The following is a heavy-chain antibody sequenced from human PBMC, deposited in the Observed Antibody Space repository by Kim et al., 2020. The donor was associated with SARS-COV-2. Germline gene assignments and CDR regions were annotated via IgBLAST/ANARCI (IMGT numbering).Heavy chain of an antibody. V-gene: IGHV3-30*18. CDR2: ISYDGSNK. CDR3: AKDRDYYDSSGYLPD. D-gene: IGHD3-22*01. Sequence: GGSLRLSCAASGFTFSSYGMHWVRQAPGKGLEWVAVISYDGSNKYYADSVKGRFTISRDNSKNTLYLQMNSLRAEDTAVYYCAKDRDYYDSSGYLPDWGQGTLVTVSS. CDR1: GFTFSSYG. J-gene: IGHJ4*02.